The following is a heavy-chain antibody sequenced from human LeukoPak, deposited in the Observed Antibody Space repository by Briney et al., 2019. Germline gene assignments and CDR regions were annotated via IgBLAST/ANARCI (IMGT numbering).Heavy chain of an antibody. J-gene: IGHJ4*02. Sequence: GGSLRLSCAASGFTFSSYSMNWVRQAPGEGLGWGSSISSSSSYIYYADSVKGRFTISRDNAKNSLYLQMNSLRAEDTAVYYCARGDSSGYDYWGQGTLVTVSS. V-gene: IGHV3-21*01. CDR2: ISSSSSYI. CDR3: ARGDSSGYDY. CDR1: GFTFSSYS. D-gene: IGHD3-22*01.